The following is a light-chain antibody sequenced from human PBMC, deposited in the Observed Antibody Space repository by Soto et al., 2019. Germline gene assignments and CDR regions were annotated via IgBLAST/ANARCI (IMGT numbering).Light chain of an antibody. V-gene: IGKV1-9*01. Sequence: IQLTQSLSSLSASIGDRVTITCRASQDINSYLAWYQQKPGKAPNLLIYEASILQRGVPSRFSGSNSGTDFTLTISSLQAEDFATYYCQQTRSYPSTFGGGTKVDIK. CDR2: EAS. CDR1: QDINSY. J-gene: IGKJ4*01. CDR3: QQTRSYPST.